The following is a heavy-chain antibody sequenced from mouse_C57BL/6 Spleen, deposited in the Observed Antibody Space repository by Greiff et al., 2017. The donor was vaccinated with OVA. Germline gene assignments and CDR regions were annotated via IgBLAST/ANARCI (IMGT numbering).Heavy chain of an antibody. CDR2: INPSSGST. V-gene: IGHV1-4*01. CDR3: ARSRAYYGNPGAMDY. J-gene: IGHJ4*01. CDR1: GYTFTSYT. Sequence: VQLQQSGAELARPGASVTMSCKASGYTFTSYTMHWVKQRPGQGLEWIGYINPSSGSTKYNQKFKDKATLTADKSSSTGYMQLSSLTSEDSAVYYCARSRAYYGNPGAMDYWGQGTSVTVSS. D-gene: IGHD2-10*01.